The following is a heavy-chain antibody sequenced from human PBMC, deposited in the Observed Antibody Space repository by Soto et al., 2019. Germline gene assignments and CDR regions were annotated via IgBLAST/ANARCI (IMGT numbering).Heavy chain of an antibody. V-gene: IGHV3-33*01. Sequence: PGGSLRLSCAASGFTFSSYGMHWVRQAPGKGLEWVAVIWYDGSNKYYADSVKGRFTISRDNSKNTLYLQMNSLRAEDTAVYYCARVSLWFSLYYYYGMDVWGQGTTVTVSS. J-gene: IGHJ6*02. CDR1: GFTFSSYG. CDR2: IWYDGSNK. D-gene: IGHD3-10*01. CDR3: ARVSLWFSLYYYYGMDV.